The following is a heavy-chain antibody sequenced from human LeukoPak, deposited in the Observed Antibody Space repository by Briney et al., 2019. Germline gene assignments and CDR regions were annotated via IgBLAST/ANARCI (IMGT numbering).Heavy chain of an antibody. CDR1: GYTFTGYY. D-gene: IGHD3-22*01. J-gene: IGHJ4*02. Sequence: ASVKVSCKASGYTFTGYYMHWVRQAPGQGLEWMGWINPNSGGTNYAQKFQGRVTMTRDTSISTAYMELSRLRSDDTAVYYCARSRDSSGYFDYWGQGTLVTVSS. CDR2: INPNSGGT. CDR3: ARSRDSSGYFDY. V-gene: IGHV1-2*02.